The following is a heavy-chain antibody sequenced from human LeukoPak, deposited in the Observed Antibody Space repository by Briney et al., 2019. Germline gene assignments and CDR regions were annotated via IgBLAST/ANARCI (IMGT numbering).Heavy chain of an antibody. J-gene: IGHJ6*03. Sequence: GGSLRLSCAASGFTFSSYSMNWVRQAPGKGLEWVSSISSSSSYIYYADSVKGRFTISRDNAKNSLYLQMNSLRAEDTAVYYCARGYCSGGSCSPQDYYMDVWGKGTTVTVSS. D-gene: IGHD2-15*01. CDR1: GFTFSSYS. V-gene: IGHV3-21*01. CDR3: ARGYCSGGSCSPQDYYMDV. CDR2: ISSSSSYI.